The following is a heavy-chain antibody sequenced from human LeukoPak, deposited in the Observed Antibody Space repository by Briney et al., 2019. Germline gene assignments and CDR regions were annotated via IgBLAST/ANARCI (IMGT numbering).Heavy chain of an antibody. J-gene: IGHJ6*03. CDR2: ISGSGGST. Sequence: GGSLRLSCAGSGFPFSIRGMNWVRQAPGKGLEWVSAISGSGGSTYYADSVKGRFTISRDNSKNTLYLQMNSLRAEDTAVYYCAKGDSNYVFYYYYYMDVWGKGTTVTVSS. D-gene: IGHD4-11*01. CDR3: AKGDSNYVFYYYYYMDV. CDR1: GFPFSIRG. V-gene: IGHV3-23*01.